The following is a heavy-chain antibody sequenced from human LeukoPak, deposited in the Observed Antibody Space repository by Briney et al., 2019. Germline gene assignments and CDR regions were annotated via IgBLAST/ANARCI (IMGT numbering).Heavy chain of an antibody. V-gene: IGHV1-69*04. D-gene: IGHD3-22*01. J-gene: IGHJ5*02. CDR3: ARSHSYDSSGYYYP. CDR1: GGTFSSYA. CDR2: IIPILGIA. Sequence: VASVKVSCKASGGTFSSYAISWVRQAPGQGLEWMGRIIPILGIANYAQKFQGRVTITADKSTSTAYMELSSLRSEDTAVYYCARSHSYDSSGYYYPWGQGTLVTVSS.